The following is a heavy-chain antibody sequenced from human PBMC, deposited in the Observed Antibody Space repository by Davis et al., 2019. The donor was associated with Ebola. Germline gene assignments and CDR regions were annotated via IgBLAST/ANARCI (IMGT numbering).Heavy chain of an antibody. Sequence: GESLKISCAASGFTVSSNYMSWVRQAPGKGLEWVSYISSSGSTIYYADSVKGRFTISRDNAKNSLYLQMNSLRAEDTAVYYCARRYYDFPGGFDYWGQGTLVTVSS. D-gene: IGHD3-3*01. CDR3: ARRYYDFPGGFDY. V-gene: IGHV3-11*01. CDR2: ISSSGSTI. J-gene: IGHJ4*02. CDR1: GFTVSSNY.